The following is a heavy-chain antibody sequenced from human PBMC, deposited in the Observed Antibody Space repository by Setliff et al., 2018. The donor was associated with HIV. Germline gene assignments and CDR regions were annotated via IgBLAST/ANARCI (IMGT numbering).Heavy chain of an antibody. CDR1: GFIFSRYG. Sequence: GGSLRLSCAASGFIFSRYGMHWVRQASGKGLEWVGRIRSKANNYATAYAASVKGRFIISRDDSKNTAYLQMNSLKTEDTAVYYCTRTVAGTDYWGQGTLVTVSS. V-gene: IGHV3-73*01. CDR3: TRTVAGTDY. J-gene: IGHJ4*02. D-gene: IGHD6-19*01. CDR2: IRSKANNYAT.